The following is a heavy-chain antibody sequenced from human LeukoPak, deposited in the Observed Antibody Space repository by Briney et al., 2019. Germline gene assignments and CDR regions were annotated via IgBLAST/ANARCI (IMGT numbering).Heavy chain of an antibody. CDR1: GFTFSSYN. CDR3: ARVDYYDSSGYYSNWYFDL. CDR2: TTSSSSYI. Sequence: GGSLRLSCAASGFTFSSYNMNWVRQAPGRGLEWVSSTTSSSSYIYYADSVKGRFTISRDNAKNSLYLQMNSLTAEDTAVYYCARVDYYDSSGYYSNWYFDLWGRGTLVTVSS. D-gene: IGHD3-22*01. J-gene: IGHJ2*01. V-gene: IGHV3-21*06.